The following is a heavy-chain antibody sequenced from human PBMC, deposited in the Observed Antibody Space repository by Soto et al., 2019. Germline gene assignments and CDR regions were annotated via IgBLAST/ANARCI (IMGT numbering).Heavy chain of an antibody. Sequence: VASVKVSCAASGFTFTNYAMTWARQAPGKGLEWVSRLLRSGSTTYYADSVKGRFTISSDISANSLYLQMDSLRAEDTAVYYCAKDAVSGDGIWLLDSWGQGTVVTVSS. J-gene: IGHJ4*02. CDR2: LLRSGSTT. CDR1: GFTFTNYA. D-gene: IGHD4-17*01. V-gene: IGHV3-23*01. CDR3: AKDAVSGDGIWLLDS.